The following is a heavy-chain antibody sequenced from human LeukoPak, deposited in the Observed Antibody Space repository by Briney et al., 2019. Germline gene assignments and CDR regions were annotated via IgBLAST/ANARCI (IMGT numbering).Heavy chain of an antibody. CDR1: GFTFSSYG. Sequence: PGGSLRLSCAASGFTFSSYGMHWVRQAPGKGLEWVAFIRYDGSNKYYADFVKGRFTISRDNSKNTLYLQMNSLRAEDMAVYYCARLRNVGGNPHPFNVWGQGTTVTVSS. CDR3: ARLRNVGGNPHPFNV. D-gene: IGHD4-23*01. CDR2: IRYDGSNK. J-gene: IGHJ3*01. V-gene: IGHV3-30*02.